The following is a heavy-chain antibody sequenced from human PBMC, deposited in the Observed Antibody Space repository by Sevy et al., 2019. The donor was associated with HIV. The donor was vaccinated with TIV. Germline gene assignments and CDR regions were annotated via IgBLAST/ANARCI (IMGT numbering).Heavy chain of an antibody. V-gene: IGHV4-59*01. CDR3: ARGKVLFDY. D-gene: IGHD2-8*01. J-gene: IGHJ4*02. Sequence: SETLSLTCSVSGGSISSFCWSWIRQPPGKGLEWIGYIYYNGSTNHNPSLRKRVTTSVDTSKNQFSLKLSSVTAADTAVYFCARGKVLFDYWGQGTLVTVSS. CDR2: IYYNGST. CDR1: GGSISSFC.